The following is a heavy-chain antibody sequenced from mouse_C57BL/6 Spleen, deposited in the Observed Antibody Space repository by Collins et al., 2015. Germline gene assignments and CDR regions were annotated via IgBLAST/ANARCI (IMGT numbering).Heavy chain of an antibody. D-gene: IGHD1-1*01. Sequence: QVQLQQSGAELMKPGASVKISCKATGYTFSSYWIEWVKQRPEHGLEWIGEILPGSGSTNYNEKFKGKATFTADTSSNTAYMQLSSLTSEDSAVYYCARSGYYGSSSSWFAYWGQGTLVTVSA. CDR2: ILPGSGST. CDR1: GYTFSSYW. CDR3: ARSGYYGSSSSWFAY. J-gene: IGHJ3*01. V-gene: IGHV1-9*01.